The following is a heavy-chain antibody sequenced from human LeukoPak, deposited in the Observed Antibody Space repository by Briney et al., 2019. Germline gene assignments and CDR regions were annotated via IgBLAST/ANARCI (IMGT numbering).Heavy chain of an antibody. J-gene: IGHJ6*03. Sequence: GGSLRLSCAASGFTFDDYGMSWVRQAPGKGLEWVSGINWNGGSTGYADSVKGRFTISRDNAKNSLYLQMNSLRAEDTAVYYCAREGYSSGWYEDSLGGFYYYMDVWGKGTTVTVSS. D-gene: IGHD6-19*01. CDR2: INWNGGST. CDR1: GFTFDDYG. CDR3: AREGYSSGWYEDSLGGFYYYMDV. V-gene: IGHV3-20*04.